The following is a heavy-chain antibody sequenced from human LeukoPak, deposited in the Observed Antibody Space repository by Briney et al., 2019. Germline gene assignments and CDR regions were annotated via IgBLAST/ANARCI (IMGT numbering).Heavy chain of an antibody. CDR2: IIPILGIA. CDR3: ARASSEWEPNFDY. CDR1: GGTFSSYA. V-gene: IGHV1-69*04. D-gene: IGHD1-26*01. J-gene: IGHJ4*02. Sequence: ASVKVSCKASGGTFSSYAISWVRQAPGQGLEWMGRIIPILGIANYAQKLQGRVTMTTDTSTSTAYMELRSLRSDDTAVYYCARASSEWEPNFDYWGQGTLVTVSS.